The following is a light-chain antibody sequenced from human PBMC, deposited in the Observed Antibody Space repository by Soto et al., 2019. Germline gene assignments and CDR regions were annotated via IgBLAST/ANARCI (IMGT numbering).Light chain of an antibody. CDR3: QQYNSWPPT. CDR1: QSVSSN. V-gene: IGKV3-15*01. Sequence: EIVMTQSPATLSVSPGERATLSCRASQSVSSNFAWYQQKPGQSPRLLISGASTRATGVPARFSGSGSGTEFTLTSSGLQSEDFALYYCQQYNSWPPTFGQGTKVEFK. J-gene: IGKJ1*01. CDR2: GAS.